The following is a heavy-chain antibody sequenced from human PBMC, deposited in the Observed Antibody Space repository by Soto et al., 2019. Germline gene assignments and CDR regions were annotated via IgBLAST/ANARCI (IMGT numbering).Heavy chain of an antibody. CDR2: INPNSGNT. CDR3: APAGLGKAFGY. Sequence: ASVKVSCKASGYTFTGYYMHWVRQAPGQGLEWMGWINPNSGNTGYAQKFQGRVTMTRNTSITTAYMELSSLRSEDTAVYYCAPAGLGKAFGYWGQGTLVTVSS. V-gene: IGHV1-8*02. J-gene: IGHJ4*02. CDR1: GYTFTGYY. D-gene: IGHD3-10*01.